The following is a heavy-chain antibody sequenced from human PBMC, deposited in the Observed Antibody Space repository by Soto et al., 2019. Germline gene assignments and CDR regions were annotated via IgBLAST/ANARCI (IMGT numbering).Heavy chain of an antibody. D-gene: IGHD6-13*01. CDR2: ISSSSSYT. V-gene: IGHV3-11*06. CDR3: ARSTLIAAASPNDY. Sequence: GGYLRLSCAASGFTFSDYYLSWIRQAPGKGLEWVSYISSSSSYTNYADYVQGRFTISRDNAKNSLYLQMNSLRAEDTAVYYCARSTLIAAASPNDYWGQGTLVTVSS. CDR1: GFTFSDYY. J-gene: IGHJ4*02.